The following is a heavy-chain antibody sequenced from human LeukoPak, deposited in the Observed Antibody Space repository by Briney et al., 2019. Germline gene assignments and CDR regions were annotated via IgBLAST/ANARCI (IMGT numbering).Heavy chain of an antibody. Sequence: SXTLSLTCTVSGGSISSGDYYWSWIRQPPGKGLEWIGYIYYSGSTYNNPARKSRVTISVNTSKNQFSLKLSSVTAADTAVYYGAREGFGELLRRLNWFDPWGQGTLVTVSS. J-gene: IGHJ5*02. D-gene: IGHD3-10*01. CDR2: IYYSGST. CDR1: GGSISSGDYY. V-gene: IGHV4-30-4*08. CDR3: AREGFGELLRRLNWFDP.